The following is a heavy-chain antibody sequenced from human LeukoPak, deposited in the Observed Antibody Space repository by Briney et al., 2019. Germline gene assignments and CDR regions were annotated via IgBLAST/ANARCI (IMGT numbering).Heavy chain of an antibody. D-gene: IGHD2-21*02. J-gene: IGHJ4*02. Sequence: SVKVSCKASGGTFSSYAISWVRQAPGQGLEWMGRIIPIFGIANYAQKFQGRVMITADKSTSTAYMELSSLRSEDTAVYYCAKDRDVTAISFSFDYWGQGTLVTVSS. V-gene: IGHV1-69*04. CDR3: AKDRDVTAISFSFDY. CDR1: GGTFSSYA. CDR2: IIPIFGIA.